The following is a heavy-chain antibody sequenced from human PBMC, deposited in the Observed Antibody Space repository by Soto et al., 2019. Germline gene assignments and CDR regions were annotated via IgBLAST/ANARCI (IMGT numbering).Heavy chain of an antibody. V-gene: IGHV3-7*01. CDR1: GFTFSSYW. Sequence: EAQLVESGGGLVQPGGSLRVSCAVSGFTFSSYWMSWVRQAPGKGLEWVAKIKQDGSEKDYLDSVKGRFTISRDNANNSLLLHMYSLRAEDTAVYYCARGGRDAYNWFDPWGQGTLVTVSS. J-gene: IGHJ5*02. D-gene: IGHD3-16*01. CDR2: IKQDGSEK. CDR3: ARGGRDAYNWFDP.